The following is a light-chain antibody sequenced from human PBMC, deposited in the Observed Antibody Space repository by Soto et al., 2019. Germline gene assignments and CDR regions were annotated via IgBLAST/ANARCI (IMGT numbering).Light chain of an antibody. J-gene: IGKJ2*01. CDR2: GAS. CDR1: QSVRSKY. Sequence: EIVLTQSPGTLSLSPGERATLSCRASQSVRSKYLAWYQQKPGQAPRLLIYGASTRATGIPDRFSGSGSGTDGTLTISRLEPEDFAVDYCQQYGTAPPEYTFGQGTKLEI. CDR3: QQYGTAPPEYT. V-gene: IGKV3-20*01.